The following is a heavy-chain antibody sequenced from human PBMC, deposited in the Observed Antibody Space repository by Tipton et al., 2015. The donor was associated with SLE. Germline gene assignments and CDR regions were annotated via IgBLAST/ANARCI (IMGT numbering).Heavy chain of an antibody. V-gene: IGHV3-9*01. CDR1: GFTFDDYA. CDR2: ISWNSGSI. CDR3: AKVGTHSSGWFVFDY. Sequence: SLRLSCAASGFTFDDYAMHWVRQAPGKGLEWVSGISWNSGSIGYADSVKGRFTTSRDNSKNTLYLQMNSLRAEDTAVYYCAKVGTHSSGWFVFDYWGQGALVTVSS. J-gene: IGHJ4*02. D-gene: IGHD6-19*01.